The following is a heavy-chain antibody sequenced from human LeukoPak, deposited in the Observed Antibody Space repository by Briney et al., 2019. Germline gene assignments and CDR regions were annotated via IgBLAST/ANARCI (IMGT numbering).Heavy chain of an antibody. CDR1: GFTFSSLA. D-gene: IGHD3-16*02. CDR3: ARRGYTSAWDF. V-gene: IGHV3-48*02. CDR2: VSAGSTTTI. J-gene: IGHJ4*02. Sequence: GGSLRLSCAASGFTFSSLAMNWVRQAPGKGLEWLSYVSAGSTTTIYYADSVKGRFTISRDNAKNSLYLQMHSLRDEDTAVYYCARRGYTSAWDFWGQGTLVTVSS.